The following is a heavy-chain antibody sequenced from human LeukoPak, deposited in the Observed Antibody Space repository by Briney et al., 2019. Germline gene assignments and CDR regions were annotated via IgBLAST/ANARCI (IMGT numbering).Heavy chain of an antibody. CDR2: ISNDGDIK. V-gene: IGHV3-30*15. D-gene: IGHD6-6*01. J-gene: IGHJ3*02. CDR1: GFTFTYYA. Sequence: PGRSLRLSCAASGFTFTYYAMHWVRQAPGKGLEWVGFISNDGDIKYYADSVKGRFTIARDNSKNTLYLQMSSPRADDTAVYYCARDVHYTSSRPGWPFDIWGQGTVVTVSS. CDR3: ARDVHYTSSRPGWPFDI.